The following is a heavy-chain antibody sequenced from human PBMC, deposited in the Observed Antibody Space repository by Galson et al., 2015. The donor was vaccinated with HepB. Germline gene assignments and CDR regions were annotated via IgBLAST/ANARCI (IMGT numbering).Heavy chain of an antibody. J-gene: IGHJ4*02. Sequence: SLRLSCAASGVTFGRYGMHWVRQAPGKGLEWVAIISYDGKTSKYSDSVKGRFTISRDNPKNTHYLQMNSLRNEDSAVYFCAKGDVAYTSSAGGFDVWGQGTRVTVSS. D-gene: IGHD6-6*01. CDR3: AKGDVAYTSSAGGFDV. CDR2: ISYDGKTS. CDR1: GVTFGRYG. V-gene: IGHV3-30*18.